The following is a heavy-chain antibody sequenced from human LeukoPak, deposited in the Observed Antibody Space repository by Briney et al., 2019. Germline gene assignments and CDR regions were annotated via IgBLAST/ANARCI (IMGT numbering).Heavy chain of an antibody. V-gene: IGHV3-23*01. CDR3: AKDISSGYYFDY. CDR1: GFTFSSYA. J-gene: IGHJ4*02. Sequence: GGSLRLSCAASGFTFSSYAMSWVRQAPGKGLEWVSAISGSGGNTYFADSVKGRFTISRDNSKNTLYLQMNSLRAEDTALYYCAKDISSGYYFDYWGQGTLVTVSS. D-gene: IGHD3-22*01. CDR2: ISGSGGNT.